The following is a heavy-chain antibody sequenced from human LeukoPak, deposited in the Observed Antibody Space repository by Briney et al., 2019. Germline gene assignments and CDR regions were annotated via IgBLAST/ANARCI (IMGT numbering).Heavy chain of an antibody. Sequence: GGSLRLSCAASEFDFSSHAMTWVRQAPGKGLEWVAVISYDGSNKYYADSVKGRFTISRDNSKNTLYLQMNSLRAEDTAVYYCAKDSQGSRRPHYFDYWGQGTLVTVSS. CDR2: ISYDGSNK. V-gene: IGHV3-30*18. D-gene: IGHD2-2*01. CDR1: EFDFSSHA. J-gene: IGHJ4*02. CDR3: AKDSQGSRRPHYFDY.